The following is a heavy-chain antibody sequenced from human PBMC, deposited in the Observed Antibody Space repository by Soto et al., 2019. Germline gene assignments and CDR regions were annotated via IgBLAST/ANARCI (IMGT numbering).Heavy chain of an antibody. CDR3: ARAVGDGERRDWYFDL. J-gene: IGHJ2*01. Sequence: QVQLQASGPGLVKPSQTLSLTGTVSGGSISSGGYYWSWIRQHPGTGLAWSGYIYYSGSTYYNPSLTSRVTISVDTSKNQVSLKLSSVTAADTAVYYCARAVGDGERRDWYFDLWGRGTLVTVSS. CDR2: IYYSGST. D-gene: IGHD4-17*01. CDR1: GGSISSGGYY. V-gene: IGHV4-31*03.